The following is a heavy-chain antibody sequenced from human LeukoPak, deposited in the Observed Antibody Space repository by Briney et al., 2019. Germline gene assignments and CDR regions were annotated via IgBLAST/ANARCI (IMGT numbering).Heavy chain of an antibody. J-gene: IGHJ4*02. Sequence: ASVKVSCKVSGYTFRIYGFSWVRQAPGQGLEWVGWVSTSNGNTKYAQNFQGRVTLTTETSTTTAYMELRDLRSDDTAVYYCARDGLGSWGSYRELDSWGQGTLVTVSS. V-gene: IGHV1-18*01. D-gene: IGHD3-16*02. CDR3: ARDGLGSWGSYRELDS. CDR1: GYTFRIYG. CDR2: VSTSNGNT.